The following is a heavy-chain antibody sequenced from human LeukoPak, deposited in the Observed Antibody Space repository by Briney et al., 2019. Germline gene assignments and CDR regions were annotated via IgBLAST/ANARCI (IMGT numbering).Heavy chain of an antibody. CDR1: GFIFTSYA. Sequence: GGSLRLSCAASGFIFTSYAMRWVRQAPGKGLEWVSAISGSGGNTYYADSVKGRFTVSRDNSKNTLFLQMNGLRAEDTAVYYCAKEAQGCSITSCYFDSWGQGTLVTVSS. CDR3: AKEAQGCSITSCYFDS. D-gene: IGHD2-2*01. V-gene: IGHV3-23*01. J-gene: IGHJ4*02. CDR2: ISGSGGNT.